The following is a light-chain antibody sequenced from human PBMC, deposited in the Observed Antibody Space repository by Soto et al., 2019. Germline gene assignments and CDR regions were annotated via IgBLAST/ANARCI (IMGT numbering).Light chain of an antibody. CDR1: QSVRTS. J-gene: IGKJ5*01. Sequence: EIVMTQSPATLSLSPGERVTLSCRASQSVRTSLAWYQQKPGQPPRLLISGASNRATGIPARFSGSGSGTDFALAITSLESEDFAVYFCHQCENWPWVTFGQGTRLEI. CDR3: HQCENWPWVT. CDR2: GAS. V-gene: IGKV3-15*01.